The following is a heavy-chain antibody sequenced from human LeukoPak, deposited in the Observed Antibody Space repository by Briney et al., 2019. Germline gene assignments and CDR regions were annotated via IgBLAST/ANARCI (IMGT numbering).Heavy chain of an antibody. CDR3: ARTEKWGGGSEY. CDR1: GGSVSSGSYY. V-gene: IGHV4-61*01. J-gene: IGHJ4*02. CDR2: IYYSGSI. Sequence: SETLSLTCTVSGGSVSSGSYYWSWIRQPPGKGLEWIAYIYYSGSINYNPSLESRVTISVDTSKNQFSLKLTSVTAADTAIYYCARTEKWGGGSEYWGQGTLVTVSS. D-gene: IGHD1-26*01.